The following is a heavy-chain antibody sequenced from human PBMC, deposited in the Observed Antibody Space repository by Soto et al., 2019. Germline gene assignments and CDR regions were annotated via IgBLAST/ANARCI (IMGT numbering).Heavy chain of an antibody. Sequence: QVQLQESGPGLVKPSETLSLTCTVSGGSISSYYWTWIRQPPGKGLEWIGYIYYSGSTNYNPSLKSLVTLSVDTSKNQCSLKLSSVTAADAAVYYCARDQGGSLDYWGQGTLVTVSS. CDR2: IYYSGST. J-gene: IGHJ4*02. V-gene: IGHV4-59*01. CDR1: GGSISSYY. D-gene: IGHD3-10*01. CDR3: ARDQGGSLDY.